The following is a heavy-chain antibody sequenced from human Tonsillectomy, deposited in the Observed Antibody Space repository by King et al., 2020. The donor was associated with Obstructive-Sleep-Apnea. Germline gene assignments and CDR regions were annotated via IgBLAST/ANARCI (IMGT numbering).Heavy chain of an antibody. V-gene: IGHV3-30*04. CDR1: GFTFSSYA. J-gene: IGHJ6*02. Sequence: VQLVESGGGVVQPGRSLRLSCAASGFTFSSYAMHWVRQAPGKGLEWVAVISYDGSNKYYADSVKGRFTISRDTSKNTLYLQMNSLGAGETAVYYCARDFVMVRGANYYYYGMDVWGQGTTVTVSS. CDR2: ISYDGSNK. D-gene: IGHD3-10*01. CDR3: ARDFVMVRGANYYYYGMDV.